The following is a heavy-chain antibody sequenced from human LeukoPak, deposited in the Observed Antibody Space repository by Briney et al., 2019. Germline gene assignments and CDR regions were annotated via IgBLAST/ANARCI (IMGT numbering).Heavy chain of an antibody. V-gene: IGHV4-59*01. Sequence: SETLSLTCSVSGGSISNCYCIWIRQSPGKGLEYIGYMHDSGINDYNPSLKSRVTISLDGSKNQFSLKMSSVTAADTAVYYCTTMVRGAPFWYGVDVWGQGTTVIVSS. CDR2: MHDSGIN. D-gene: IGHD3-10*01. J-gene: IGHJ6*02. CDR1: GGSISNCY. CDR3: TTMVRGAPFWYGVDV.